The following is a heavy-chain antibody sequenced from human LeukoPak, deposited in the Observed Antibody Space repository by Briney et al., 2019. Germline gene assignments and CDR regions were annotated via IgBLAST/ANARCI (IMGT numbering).Heavy chain of an antibody. CDR2: MNGDGSQI. D-gene: IGHD1-26*01. Sequence: GGSLRLSCAASGFTFSGHWMSWVRQAPAKGLEWVTHMNGDGSQIYYMDFVKGRFTISRDNAKNSLYLQMNGLRAEDTAVYYCVAWGNSGNSWGQGTMVIVSS. J-gene: IGHJ3*01. CDR3: VAWGNSGNS. CDR1: GFTFSGHW. V-gene: IGHV3-7*01.